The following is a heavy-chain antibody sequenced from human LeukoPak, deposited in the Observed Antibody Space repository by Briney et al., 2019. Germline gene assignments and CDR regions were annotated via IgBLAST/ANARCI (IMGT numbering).Heavy chain of an antibody. CDR1: GGSFSGYY. V-gene: IGHV4-34*01. Sequence: SETLSLTCAVYGGSFSGYYWSWIRQPPGKGLEWLGSMSYSGSTYYNPSLKSRVAMSVDTSKNQFSLNLTSVTAADTAVYYCARQTDPDSSSSHFDFWGQGTLVTVSS. CDR2: MSYSGST. J-gene: IGHJ4*02. CDR3: ARQTDPDSSSSHFDF. D-gene: IGHD6-6*01.